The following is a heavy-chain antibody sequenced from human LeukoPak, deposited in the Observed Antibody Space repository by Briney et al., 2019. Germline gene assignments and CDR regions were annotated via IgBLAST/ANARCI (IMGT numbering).Heavy chain of an antibody. D-gene: IGHD3-22*01. J-gene: IGHJ4*02. CDR2: ISAYNGNT. CDR1: GYTFTSYG. Sequence: ASVKVSCKASGYTFTSYGISWVRQAPGQGLEWMGWISAYNGNTNYAQKLQGRATMTADTSTSTAYMELRSLRSDDTAVYYCARDLRDYYDSSGYYSPFDYWGQGTLVTVSS. V-gene: IGHV1-18*01. CDR3: ARDLRDYYDSSGYYSPFDY.